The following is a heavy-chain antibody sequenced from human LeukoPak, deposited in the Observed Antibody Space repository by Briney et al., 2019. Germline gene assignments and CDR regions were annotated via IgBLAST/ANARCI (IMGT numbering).Heavy chain of an antibody. CDR1: GFSLIAYS. CDR3: ARAMRSGYDY. CDR2: ISSGSDTI. Sequence: PGGSLRLSCAASGFSLIAYSMNWVRQAPGKGLEWVSYISSGSDTIYYADSVKGRFTISRDNAKNSLYLQMNSLRDEDTAVYYCARAMRSGYDYWGQGTLVTVSS. D-gene: IGHD5-12*01. V-gene: IGHV3-48*02. J-gene: IGHJ4*02.